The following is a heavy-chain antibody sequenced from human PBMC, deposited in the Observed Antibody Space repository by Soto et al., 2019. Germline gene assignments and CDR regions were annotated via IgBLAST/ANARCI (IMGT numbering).Heavy chain of an antibody. CDR3: ARTTEGLELRRQLNWYFDL. CDR2: IIPIFGTA. D-gene: IGHD1-7*01. Sequence: QVQLVQSGAEVKKPGSSVKVSCKASGGTFSSYAISWVRQAPGQGLEWMGGIIPIFGTANYAQKFQGRVTITADESTSTAYMELSSLRSEDTAVYYCARTTEGLELRRQLNWYFDLWGRGTLVTVSS. V-gene: IGHV1-69*01. J-gene: IGHJ2*01. CDR1: GGTFSSYA.